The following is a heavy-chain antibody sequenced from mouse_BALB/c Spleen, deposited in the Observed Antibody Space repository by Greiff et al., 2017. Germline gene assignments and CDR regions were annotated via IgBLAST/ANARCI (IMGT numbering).Heavy chain of an antibody. CDR3: ARYDYRNEYYAMDY. J-gene: IGHJ4*01. Sequence: QVQLQQSGPDLVAPSQSLSITCTVSGFSLTSYGVHWVRQPPGKGLEWLVVIWSDGSTTYNSALKSRLSISKDNSKSQVFLKMNSHQTDSTAMYSGARYDYRNEYYAMDYWGQGTSVTVSA. CDR1: GFSLTSYG. D-gene: IGHD2-14*01. CDR2: IWSDGST. V-gene: IGHV2-6-2*01.